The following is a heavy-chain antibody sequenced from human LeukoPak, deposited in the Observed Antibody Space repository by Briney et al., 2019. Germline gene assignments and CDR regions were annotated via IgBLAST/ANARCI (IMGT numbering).Heavy chain of an antibody. CDR1: GFIFSNYG. Sequence: GRSLRLSCAASGFIFSNYGMHWVRQAPGKGLEWVAVIWYDGSNRYYADSVKGRFTVSRDNSKNTLYLQMNSLRVEDSAVYYCARDLLLRSTCSFEYWGEGTLVTVSS. D-gene: IGHD3-16*02. CDR2: IWYDGSNR. CDR3: ARDLLLRSTCSFEY. V-gene: IGHV3-33*01. J-gene: IGHJ4*02.